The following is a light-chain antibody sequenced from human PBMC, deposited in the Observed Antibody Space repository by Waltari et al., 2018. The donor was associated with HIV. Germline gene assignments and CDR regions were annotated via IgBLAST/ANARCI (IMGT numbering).Light chain of an antibody. J-gene: IGKJ4*01. CDR2: GAS. CDR3: QQYDRSWVT. V-gene: IGKV3-20*01. CDR1: QTVDRNY. Sequence: EILLTQSPGTLSLAPGERATLSCRASQTVDRNYLSWYQKKPGQGPRLLVLGASRRATVIPDRFSGSGSVTDFTLTISRLEPEDFAVYYCQQYDRSWVTFGGVTKVEIK.